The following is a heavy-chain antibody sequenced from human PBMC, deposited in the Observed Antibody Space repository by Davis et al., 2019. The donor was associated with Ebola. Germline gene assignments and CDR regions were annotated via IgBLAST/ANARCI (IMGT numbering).Heavy chain of an antibody. CDR3: ATYGGQYYLDY. CDR2: IIPILGIA. Sequence: SVKVSCKASGYTFTTFGISWVRQAPGQGLEWMGRIIPILGIANYAQKFQGRVTITADKSTSTAYMELSSLRSEDTAVYYCATYGGQYYLDYWGQGTLVTVSS. D-gene: IGHD4-23*01. CDR1: GYTFTTFG. J-gene: IGHJ4*02. V-gene: IGHV1-69*04.